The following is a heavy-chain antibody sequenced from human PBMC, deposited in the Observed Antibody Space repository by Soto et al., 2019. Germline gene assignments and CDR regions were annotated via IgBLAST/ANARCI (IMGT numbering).Heavy chain of an antibody. D-gene: IGHD3-16*01. J-gene: IGHJ6*02. CDR3: ASLGRHG. Sequence: GGSLRLSCAASGFTFSDSWMDWARQVPGKGPEWVANINQDGSGKNYVDSVKGRFTISRDNAKNSLYLQMNSLRAEDTAVYYCASLGRHGWGQGTTVTVSS. V-gene: IGHV3-7*01. CDR1: GFTFSDSW. CDR2: INQDGSGK.